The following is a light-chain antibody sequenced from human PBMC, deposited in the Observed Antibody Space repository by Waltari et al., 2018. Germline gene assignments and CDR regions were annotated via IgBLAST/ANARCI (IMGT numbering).Light chain of an antibody. V-gene: IGLV4-69*02. CDR3: HTWGTGGDWV. CDR1: SGHSNYV. CDR2: VKSDGSH. J-gene: IGLJ3*02. Sequence: QIVLTQSPSASASLGASVNLTCSLSSGHSNYVIAWHQQQPEKGPRYLMKVKSDGSHSKGDGIPDRFSGSSSGAERHLTISSLQSEDEADYYCHTWGTGGDWVFGGGTKLTVL.